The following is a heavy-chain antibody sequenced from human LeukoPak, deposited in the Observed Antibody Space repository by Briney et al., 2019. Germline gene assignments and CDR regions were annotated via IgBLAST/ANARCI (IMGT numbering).Heavy chain of an antibody. CDR3: ASGISATNSNAFHI. D-gene: IGHD6-13*01. CDR1: GGSISNKY. CDR2: IYYSGST. V-gene: IGHV4-59*12. J-gene: IGHJ3*02. Sequence: SETLSLTCTVSGGSISNKYWSWIRQPPGKGLEWIGYIYYSGSTNYNPSLKSRVTILVDTSKNQFSLKLGSVTAADTAVYYCASGISATNSNAFHIWGQGTMVTVSS.